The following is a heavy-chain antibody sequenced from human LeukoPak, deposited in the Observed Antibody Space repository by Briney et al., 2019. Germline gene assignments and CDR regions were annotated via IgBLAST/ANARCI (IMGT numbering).Heavy chain of an antibody. V-gene: IGHV3-9*01. D-gene: IGHD3-3*01. J-gene: IGHJ4*02. CDR1: GFIFDDYA. CDR3: AKADGIGVVSCFDY. CDR2: ICWNSGII. Sequence: PGRSLRLSCAASGFIFDDYAMHWVRQAPGKGLEWVSGICWNSGIIDYADSVKGRFTISRDNAKNSLYLQMSSLRPEDTAVYFCAKADGIGVVSCFDYWGQGSLVTVSS.